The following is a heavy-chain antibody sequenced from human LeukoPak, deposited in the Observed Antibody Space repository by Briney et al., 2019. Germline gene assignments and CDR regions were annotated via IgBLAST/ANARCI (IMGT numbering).Heavy chain of an antibody. D-gene: IGHD3-3*01. J-gene: IGHJ4*02. CDR1: GGTFSSYA. V-gene: IGHV1-69*05. CDR2: IIPIFGTA. Sequence: SVKVSCKASGGTFSSYAISWVRQAPGQGLEWMGRIIPIFGTANYAQKFQGRVTMTRDTSTSTVYMELSSLRSEDTAVYYCALILEWPKSFDYWGQGTLVTVSS. CDR3: ALILEWPKSFDY.